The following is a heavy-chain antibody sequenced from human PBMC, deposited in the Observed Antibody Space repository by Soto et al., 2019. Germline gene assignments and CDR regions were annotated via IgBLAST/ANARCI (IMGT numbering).Heavy chain of an antibody. D-gene: IGHD6-19*01. CDR3: ASGYSSGWLRGDAFDI. CDR1: GGTFSSYA. J-gene: IGHJ3*02. CDR2: IIPIFGTA. V-gene: IGHV1-69*01. Sequence: QVQLVQSGAEVKKPGSSVKVSCKASGGTFSSYAISWVRQAPGQGLEWMGGIIPIFGTANYAQKFQGRVTITADESTSTAYMERSSLRSEDTAVYYCASGYSSGWLRGDAFDIWGQGTMVTVSS.